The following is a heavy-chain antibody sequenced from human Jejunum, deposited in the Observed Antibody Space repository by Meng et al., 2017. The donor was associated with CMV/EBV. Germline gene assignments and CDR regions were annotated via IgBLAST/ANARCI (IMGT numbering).Heavy chain of an antibody. CDR1: GFTVSSDF. CDR2: IHGADNT. J-gene: IGHJ4*02. CDR3: ARGRGAH. Sequence: LNISCSASGFTVSSDFMSWVRQAPGKGLEWVSLIHGADNTHYTDSVKGRFSISRDNSKNTVYLQMNSLRVDDTAVYYCARGRGAHWGQGTRVTVSS. D-gene: IGHD3-10*01. V-gene: IGHV3-53*01.